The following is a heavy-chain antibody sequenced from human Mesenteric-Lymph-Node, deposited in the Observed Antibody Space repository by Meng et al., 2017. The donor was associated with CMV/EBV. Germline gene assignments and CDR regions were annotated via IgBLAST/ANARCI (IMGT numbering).Heavy chain of an antibody. V-gene: IGHV4-30-4*08. CDR3: ARGYCSRTICWFDP. J-gene: IGHJ5*02. CDR2: IYYSGST. Sequence: SGGSNSSGDYYWSWIRQPPGKGLEWIGYIYYSGSTYYNPSLKSRVTISADTSKNQFSLKLSSVTAADTAVYYCARGYCSRTICWFDPWGQGTLVTVSS. D-gene: IGHD2-2*01. CDR1: GGSNSSGDYY.